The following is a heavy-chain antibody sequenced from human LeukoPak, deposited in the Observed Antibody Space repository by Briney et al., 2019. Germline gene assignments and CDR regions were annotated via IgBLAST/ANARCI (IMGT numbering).Heavy chain of an antibody. V-gene: IGHV4-39*02. Sequence: SETLSLTCTVSGGSISSSSYYWGWIRQPPGKGLEWIGSIYYSGSTYYNPSLKSRVTISVDTSKNQFSLKLSSVTAADTAVYYCARDLGGIAVAGTGYYYGMDVWGQGTTVTVSS. CDR3: ARDLGGIAVAGTGYYYGMDV. J-gene: IGHJ6*02. CDR1: GGSISSSSYY. D-gene: IGHD6-19*01. CDR2: IYYSGST.